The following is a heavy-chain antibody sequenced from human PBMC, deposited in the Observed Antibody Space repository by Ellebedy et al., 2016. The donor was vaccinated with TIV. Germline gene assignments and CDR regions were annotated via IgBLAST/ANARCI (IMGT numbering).Heavy chain of an antibody. Sequence: GGSLRLXCAVSAHTFRGYAMDWVRQAPGKGLEWVALISYDGTNKDYADSVKGRFTISRDSSKNTLYLQMNNLGPDDTAVYYGAGMAYGSGMGGGSLDYWGQGTLVTVSS. D-gene: IGHD3-10*01. CDR2: ISYDGTNK. CDR3: AGMAYGSGMGGGSLDY. V-gene: IGHV3-30-3*01. CDR1: AHTFRGYA. J-gene: IGHJ4*02.